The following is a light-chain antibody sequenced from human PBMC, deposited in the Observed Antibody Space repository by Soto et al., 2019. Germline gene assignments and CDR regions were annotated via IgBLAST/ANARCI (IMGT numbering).Light chain of an antibody. CDR3: CSYTSGSTLV. CDR2: DVT. V-gene: IGLV2-14*03. Sequence: QSVLTQPASVSGSPGQSIIISCSGTSSDIGGYNYVSWYQQHPGKAPKLMIYDVTNRPSGVSNRFSGSKSGITASLTISGLQAEDEADYYCCSYTSGSTLVFGGGTKVTVL. CDR1: SSDIGGYNY. J-gene: IGLJ2*01.